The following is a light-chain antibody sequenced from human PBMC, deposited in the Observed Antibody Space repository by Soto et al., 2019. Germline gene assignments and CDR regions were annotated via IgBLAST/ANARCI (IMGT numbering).Light chain of an antibody. J-gene: IGKJ1*01. CDR2: GAS. CDR3: QQYSSSPRT. Sequence: NVLTQSPGTLSLSPGEGATLSCRASQSISSNYLAWYHQRPSQAPRLLIYGASSRATDIPDRFRGSGSGRDFVLNISRLERGDSGVYYCQQYSSSPRTFGQGTKVEIK. CDR1: QSISSNY. V-gene: IGKV3-20*01.